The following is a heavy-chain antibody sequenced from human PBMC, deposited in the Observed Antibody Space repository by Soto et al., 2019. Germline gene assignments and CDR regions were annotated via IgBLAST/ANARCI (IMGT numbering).Heavy chain of an antibody. CDR3: ARDGKRRGYCSGGSCYVSWFDP. CDR2: INAGNGNT. D-gene: IGHD2-15*01. CDR1: GYTFTSYA. Sequence: ASVKVSCKASGYTFTSYAMHWVRQAPGQRLEWMGWINAGNGNTKYSQKFQGRVTITRDTSASTAYMELSSLRSEDTAVYYRARDGKRRGYCSGGSCYVSWFDPWGQGTLVTVSS. J-gene: IGHJ5*02. V-gene: IGHV1-3*01.